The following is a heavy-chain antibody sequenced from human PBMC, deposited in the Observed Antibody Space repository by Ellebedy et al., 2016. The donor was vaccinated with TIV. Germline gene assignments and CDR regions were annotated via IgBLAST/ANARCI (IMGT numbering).Heavy chain of an antibody. CDR3: ATDSRYSYGYRFNF. CDR1: GDAFSTHT. D-gene: IGHD5-18*01. V-gene: IGHV1-69*04. CDR2: ISLIFDVV. J-gene: IGHJ4*02. Sequence: ASVKVSCKVSGDAFSTHTFSWVRQAPGQGLEWVGRISLIFDVVNYAQKYQGRVTINADKSTCTPYLELTSLRSEDTAVYYCATDSRYSYGYRFNFWGQGTLVIVSS.